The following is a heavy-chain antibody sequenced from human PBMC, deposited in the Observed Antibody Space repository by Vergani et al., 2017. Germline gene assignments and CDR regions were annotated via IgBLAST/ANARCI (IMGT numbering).Heavy chain of an antibody. Sequence: QVTLKESGPALVKPTQTLTLTCTFSGFSLSTSGMRVSWIRQPPGKALEWLARIDWDDDQFYSTSLKTRLTISKDTSKNQVFLTMTNMDPVDTATYYCARTNLGYCSGGSCYPHWFDPWGQGTLVTVSS. D-gene: IGHD2-15*01. CDR3: ARTNLGYCSGGSCYPHWFDP. J-gene: IGHJ5*02. CDR1: GFSLSTSGMR. V-gene: IGHV2-70*04. CDR2: IDWDDDQ.